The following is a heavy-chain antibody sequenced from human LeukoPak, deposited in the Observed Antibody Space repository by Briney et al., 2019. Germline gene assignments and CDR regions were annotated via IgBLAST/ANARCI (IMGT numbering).Heavy chain of an antibody. CDR3: ARAVVVIAPPDY. J-gene: IGHJ4*02. V-gene: IGHV4-34*01. CDR2: INHSGST. CDR1: GGSFSGYY. Sequence: SETLSLTCAVYGGSFSGYYWSWIRQPPGKGLGWIGEINHSGSTNYNPSLKSRVTISVDTSKNQFSLKLSSVTAADTAVYYCARAVVVIAPPDYWGQGTLVTVSS. D-gene: IGHD2-21*01.